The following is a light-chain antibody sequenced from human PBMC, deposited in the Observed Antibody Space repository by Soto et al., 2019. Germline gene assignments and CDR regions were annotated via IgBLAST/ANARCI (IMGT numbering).Light chain of an antibody. CDR1: SSDVGGYNY. J-gene: IGLJ2*01. Sequence: QSALTQPASVSGSPGQSVTISCTGTSSDVGGYNYVSWYQQHPGKAPKLMIYEVSNRPSGVSDRFSGSKSGTSASLAISGLRSEDEGYYYCTAWDDNLSAVVFGGGTKLTVL. CDR2: EVS. V-gene: IGLV2-14*01. CDR3: TAWDDNLSAVV.